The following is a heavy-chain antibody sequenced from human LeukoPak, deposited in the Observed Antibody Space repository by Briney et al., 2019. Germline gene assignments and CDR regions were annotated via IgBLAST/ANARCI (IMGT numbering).Heavy chain of an antibody. CDR3: ARAYCGGDCYSVGWFDP. Sequence: GGSLRLSCAASGFTFSSYWMHWVRQAPGKGPVWVSRINSDGSSTSYADSVKGRFTISRDNAKNTLYLQMNSLRAEDTAVYYCARAYCGGDCYSVGWFDPWGQGTLVTVSS. V-gene: IGHV3-74*01. CDR1: GFTFSSYW. D-gene: IGHD2-21*02. J-gene: IGHJ5*02. CDR2: INSDGSST.